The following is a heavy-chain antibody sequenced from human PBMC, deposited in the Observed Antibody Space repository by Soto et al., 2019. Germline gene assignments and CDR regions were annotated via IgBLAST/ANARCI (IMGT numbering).Heavy chain of an antibody. Sequence: GGSLRLSCAASGFNVSSNFMSWVRQAPGKGLEWVSVIYSGGSTYYADSVKGRFTISRHNSKNTLYLQMNSLRAEDTAVYYCARGAGYSSGWYDYWGQGTLVTVSS. CDR3: ARGAGYSSGWYDY. J-gene: IGHJ4*02. CDR2: IYSGGST. D-gene: IGHD6-19*01. V-gene: IGHV3-53*04. CDR1: GFNVSSNF.